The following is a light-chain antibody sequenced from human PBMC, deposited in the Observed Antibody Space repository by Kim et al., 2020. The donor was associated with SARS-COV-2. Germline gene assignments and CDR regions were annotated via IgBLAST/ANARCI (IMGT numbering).Light chain of an antibody. V-gene: IGLV6-57*03. CDR1: RGSIASYY. CDR3: QSCDTTSWV. CDR2: NKN. Sequence: GKTVTNGCTRRRGSIASYYVQWYQQRPGSAPTTVIYNKNQRPSGVPDRFSGSIDSSSNSASLTISGLKTEDEADYYCQSCDTTSWVYGGGTQLTVL. J-gene: IGLJ3*02.